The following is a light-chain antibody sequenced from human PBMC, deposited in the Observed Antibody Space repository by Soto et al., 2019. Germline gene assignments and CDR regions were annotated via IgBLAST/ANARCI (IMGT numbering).Light chain of an antibody. CDR1: SSDVGGYNY. V-gene: IGLV2-14*01. J-gene: IGLJ3*02. CDR3: TSFTSSITLEV. CDR2: EVS. Sequence: QPVLTQPASVSGSPGQSITISCTGTSSDVGGYNYVSWYQLHPGKAPKLIIYEVSNRPSGVSNRFSGSKSGNTASLTISGLQAEDEADYYCTSFTSSITLEVFGGGTKLTVL.